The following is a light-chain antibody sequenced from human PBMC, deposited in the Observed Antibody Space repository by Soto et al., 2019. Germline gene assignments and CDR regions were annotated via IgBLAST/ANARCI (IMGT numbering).Light chain of an antibody. CDR3: SSFTSSSTLV. CDR2: DVS. CDR1: SSDVGGYNY. Sequence: QSALTQPASVSASPGQSITISCTGTSSDVGGYNYVSWYQQHPGKAPKLMIYDVSNRPSGVSNRFSGSKSGNTASLTISGLQAEDEADYYCSSFTSSSTLVFGPGTKLTVL. J-gene: IGLJ1*01. V-gene: IGLV2-14*01.